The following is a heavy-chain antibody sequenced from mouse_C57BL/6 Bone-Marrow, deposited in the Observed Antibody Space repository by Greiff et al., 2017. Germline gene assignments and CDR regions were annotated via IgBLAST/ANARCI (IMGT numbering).Heavy chain of an antibody. V-gene: IGHV14-1*01. CDR2: IEPEDGDT. D-gene: IGHD1-1*01. CDR3: TNYGSSMDY. J-gene: IGHJ4*01. Sequence: VQLQQSGAELVRPGASVKLSCTASGFNITDYYMHWVKQRPEQGLEWIGRIEPEDGDTEYAPKFQGKATMTADTSSNTAYLQLSSLTSEDTAVYYCTNYGSSMDYWGQGTSVTVSS. CDR1: GFNITDYY.